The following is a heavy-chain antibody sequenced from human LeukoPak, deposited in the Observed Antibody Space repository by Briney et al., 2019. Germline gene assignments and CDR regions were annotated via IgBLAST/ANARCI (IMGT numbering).Heavy chain of an antibody. CDR2: ISWNSGSI. Sequence: GGSLRLSCAASGFTFDDYAMHWVRQAPGKGPEWVSGISWNSGSIGYADSVKGRFTISRDNSKNTLYLQMNSLRAEDTAVYYCAKDIWVGATYGGYWGQGTLVTVSS. D-gene: IGHD1-26*01. CDR3: AKDIWVGATYGGY. V-gene: IGHV3-9*01. CDR1: GFTFDDYA. J-gene: IGHJ4*02.